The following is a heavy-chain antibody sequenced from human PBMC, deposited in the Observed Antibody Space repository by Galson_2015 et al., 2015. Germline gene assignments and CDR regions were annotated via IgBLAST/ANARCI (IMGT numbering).Heavy chain of an antibody. CDR3: ARDNVLRFLEWFSPPYAFDI. CDR1: GFTFSSYA. Sequence: SLRLSCAASGFTFSSYAMHWVRQAPGKGLEWVAVISYDGSNKYYADSVKGRFTISRDNSKNTLYLQMNSLRAEDTAVYYCARDNVLRFLEWFSPPYAFDIWGQGTMVTVSS. D-gene: IGHD3-3*01. J-gene: IGHJ3*02. CDR2: ISYDGSNK. V-gene: IGHV3-30-3*01.